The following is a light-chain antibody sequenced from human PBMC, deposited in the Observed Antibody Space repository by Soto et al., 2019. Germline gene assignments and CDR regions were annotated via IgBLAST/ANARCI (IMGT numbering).Light chain of an antibody. V-gene: IGKV3D-20*02. Sequence: EIVLTQSPGTLSLSPGERATLSCRASQSVSSSYLAWYQQKSGQAPRLLIYDASDRAPGVPARFSGSGSGTDFTLTISSLEPEDFAVYYCQQRTNWPLTFGGGTKVDIK. CDR2: DAS. J-gene: IGKJ4*01. CDR1: QSVSSSY. CDR3: QQRTNWPLT.